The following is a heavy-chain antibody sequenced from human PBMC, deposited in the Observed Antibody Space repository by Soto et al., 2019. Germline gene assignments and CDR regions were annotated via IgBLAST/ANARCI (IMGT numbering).Heavy chain of an antibody. CDR2: MNPNSGNT. CDR1: GYTFTSYD. J-gene: IGHJ6*02. CDR3: ARPPDGYYYGMDV. Sequence: QVQLVQSGAEVKKPGASVKVSCKASGYTFTSYDINWVRQATGQGLEWMGWMNPNSGNTGYAQKYEGVVTMSSTTTISTDYMLRSRLTADDAAVYYCARPPDGYYYGMDVWGQGTTVTVSS. V-gene: IGHV1-8*01.